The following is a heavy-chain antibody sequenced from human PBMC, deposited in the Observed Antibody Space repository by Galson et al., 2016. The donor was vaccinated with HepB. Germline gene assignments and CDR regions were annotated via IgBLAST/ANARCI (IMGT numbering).Heavy chain of an antibody. D-gene: IGHD6-13*01. V-gene: IGHV3-33*06. CDR2: IWYDGSNK. Sequence: SLRLSCAASGSNFTNAWMSWVRQAPGKGLEWVAVIWYDGSNKYYADSVKGRFTISRDNSKNTLYLQMNSLRAEDTAVYYCAKDHSSSWYGGHDWFDPWGQGTLVTVSS. CDR1: GSNFTNAW. J-gene: IGHJ5*02. CDR3: AKDHSSSWYGGHDWFDP.